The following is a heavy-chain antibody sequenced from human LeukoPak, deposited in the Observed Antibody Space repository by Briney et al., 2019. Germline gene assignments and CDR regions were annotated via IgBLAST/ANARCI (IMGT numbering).Heavy chain of an antibody. CDR3: AGWGDGYNSWSFFVY. Sequence: PGGSLRLSCAASGFTFSSYGMHWVRQAPGKGLEWVAYIQNDGSNEQYADSVKGRFSISRDSSKNILYLQMNSLRAEDTAVYYCAGWGDGYNSWSFFVYWGQGTLVTVSS. V-gene: IGHV3-30*02. J-gene: IGHJ4*02. CDR2: IQNDGSNE. D-gene: IGHD5-24*01. CDR1: GFTFSSYG.